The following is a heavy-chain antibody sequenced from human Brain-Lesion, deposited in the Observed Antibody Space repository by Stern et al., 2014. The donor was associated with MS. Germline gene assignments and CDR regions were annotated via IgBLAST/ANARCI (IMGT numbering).Heavy chain of an antibody. J-gene: IGHJ6*02. D-gene: IGHD3-3*01. CDR2: INPNTGGT. Sequence: QVQLVQSGAEVKKPGASVKVSCKTSGYIFTGYYIHWVRQAPGQGLEWMAWINPNTGGTKYAQKFQGRVTMSRDTSISTAYVELSSLTSDDTGVYYCARDQRGITIFGVVTDYYYLGMDVWGQGTTVPVSS. CDR3: ARDQRGITIFGVVTDYYYLGMDV. V-gene: IGHV1-2*02. CDR1: GYIFTGYY.